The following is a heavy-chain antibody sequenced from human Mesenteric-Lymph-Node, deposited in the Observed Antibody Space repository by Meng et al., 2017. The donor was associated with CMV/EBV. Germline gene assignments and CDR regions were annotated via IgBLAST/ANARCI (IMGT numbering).Heavy chain of an antibody. V-gene: IGHV5-51*01. CDR3: ARQDYYDSSGYTRGGLDV. CDR2: IYPGDSDT. Sequence: GESLKISCKGSGCSFTSYWIGWVRQMPGKGLEWMGIIYPGDSDTRYSPSFQGQVTISADKSISTAYLQWSSLKASDTAMYYCARQDYYDSSGYTRGGLDVWGQGTTVTVSS. D-gene: IGHD3-22*01. CDR1: GCSFTSYW. J-gene: IGHJ6*02.